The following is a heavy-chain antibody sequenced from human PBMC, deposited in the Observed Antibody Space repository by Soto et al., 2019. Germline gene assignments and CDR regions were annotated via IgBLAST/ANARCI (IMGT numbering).Heavy chain of an antibody. D-gene: IGHD3-10*01. CDR2: VHHSWGS. V-gene: IGHV4-59*08. J-gene: IGHJ6*02. CDR3: ARQRFGALHGLVDV. Sequence: QVQLQESGPGLVKPSETLSLSCTVSGGSISSYYWSWIRQPPGKGMEWIGYVHHSWGSTYNPSLQSRVAISLDTSKSQFSLKLTSLTATDTAVYYCARQRFGALHGLVDVWRQGTTVTVSS. CDR1: GGSISSYY.